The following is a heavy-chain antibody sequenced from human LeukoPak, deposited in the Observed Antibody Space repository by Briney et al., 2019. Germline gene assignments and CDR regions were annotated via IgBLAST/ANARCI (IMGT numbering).Heavy chain of an antibody. J-gene: IGHJ5*02. CDR2: INPNSGGT. V-gene: IGHV1-2*02. CDR1: GYTFTSYG. Sequence: ASVKVSCKASGYTFTSYGISWVRQAPGQGLEWMGWINPNSGGTNYAQKFQGRVTMTRDTSISTAYMELSRLRSDDTAVYYCARETIFGVVAFDPWGQGTLVTVSS. CDR3: ARETIFGVVAFDP. D-gene: IGHD3-3*01.